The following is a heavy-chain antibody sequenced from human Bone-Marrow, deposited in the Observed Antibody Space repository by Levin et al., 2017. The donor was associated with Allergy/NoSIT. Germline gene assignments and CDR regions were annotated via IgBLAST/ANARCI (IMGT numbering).Heavy chain of an antibody. CDR2: LWSNGRNN. CDR1: GFTFSSSG. J-gene: IGHJ4*02. Sequence: GGSLRLSCAASGFTFSSSGMHWVRQAPGKGLEWVAVLWSNGRNNYYTDSVKGRFIISRDDSSNTLYLQMNTLRAEDTAIYYCASEPRPVSIGQYWGQGTLVTVSS. V-gene: IGHV3-33*01. CDR3: ASEPRPVSIGQY.